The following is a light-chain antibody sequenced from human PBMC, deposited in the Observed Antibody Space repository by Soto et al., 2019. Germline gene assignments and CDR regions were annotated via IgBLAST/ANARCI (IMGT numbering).Light chain of an antibody. CDR2: GAS. CDR3: QQYGSSGT. Sequence: EILLTQSPATLSLSPGERATLSCISRHSFINNYLSWYHQKPSHSPRLLIYGASNRATGIPDRFSGSGSGTDFTLTISRLEAEDFAVYYCQQYGSSGTFGQGTKVDIK. V-gene: IGKV3-20*01. CDR1: HSFINNY. J-gene: IGKJ1*01.